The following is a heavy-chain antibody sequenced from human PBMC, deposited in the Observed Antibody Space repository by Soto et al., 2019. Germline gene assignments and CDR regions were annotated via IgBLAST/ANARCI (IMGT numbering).Heavy chain of an antibody. Sequence: PGGSLRLSCAASGFTFSSYAMSWVRQAPGKGLEWVSAISGSGGSTYYADSVKGRFTISRDNSKNKLYLQMNSLRAEDTAVYYCAKEGYCSGGSCSGFDYWGQGTLVTVSS. D-gene: IGHD2-15*01. V-gene: IGHV3-23*01. CDR2: ISGSGGST. J-gene: IGHJ4*02. CDR3: AKEGYCSGGSCSGFDY. CDR1: GFTFSSYA.